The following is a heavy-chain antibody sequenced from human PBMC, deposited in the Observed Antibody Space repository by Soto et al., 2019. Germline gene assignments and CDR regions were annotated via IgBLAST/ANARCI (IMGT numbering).Heavy chain of an antibody. Sequence: EVQLLESGGGLVQRGGSLRLSCAASGFPFSSYVMSWVRQSPGKGLEWVSGISGGGSNTFYADYVKGRFTISRDNSKNTLLLQMNSLGAEDTAVYYCAKDSNKYSSSLRGRYFDYWGQGIGVTVSS. CDR3: AKDSNKYSSSLRGRYFDY. CDR2: ISGGGSNT. J-gene: IGHJ4*02. D-gene: IGHD4-4*01. V-gene: IGHV3-23*01. CDR1: GFPFSSYV.